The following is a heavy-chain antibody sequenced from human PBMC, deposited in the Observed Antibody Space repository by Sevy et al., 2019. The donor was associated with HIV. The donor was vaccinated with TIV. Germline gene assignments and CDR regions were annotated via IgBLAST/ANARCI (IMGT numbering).Heavy chain of an antibody. CDR3: ARDPGSYDYSSRVPRANAFDI. CDR1: GGSISSYY. V-gene: IGHV4-4*07. J-gene: IGHJ3*02. D-gene: IGHD4-4*01. Sequence: SDTLSLTCTVSGGSISSYYWSWIRQPAGKGLEWIGRIYTSGSTNYNPSLKSRVTMSVDTSKNQFSLKLSSVTAADTAVYYCARDPGSYDYSSRVPRANAFDIWGQGTMVTVSS. CDR2: IYTSGST.